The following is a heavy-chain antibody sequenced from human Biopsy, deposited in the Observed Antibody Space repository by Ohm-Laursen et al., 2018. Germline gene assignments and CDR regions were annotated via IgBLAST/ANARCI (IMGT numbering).Heavy chain of an antibody. V-gene: IGHV1-18*01. D-gene: IGHD2/OR15-2a*01. CDR3: ARVFCTSTTCYGLLDN. CDR1: GYTFTSYD. Sequence: GASVKVSCKASGYTFTSYDISWVRQAPGQGLEWMGWISPYNDKTSYPPKLQARVTMTADTSTNTAHMELRSLRSDDTAVYYCARVFCTSTTCYGLLDNWGQGTVVTVSS. J-gene: IGHJ4*02. CDR2: ISPYNDKT.